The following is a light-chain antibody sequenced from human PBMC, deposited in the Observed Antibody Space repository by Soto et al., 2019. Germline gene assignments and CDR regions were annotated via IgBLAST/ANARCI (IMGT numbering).Light chain of an antibody. CDR3: MQGTHWPPYT. V-gene: IGKV2-30*01. J-gene: IGKJ2*01. CDR2: KVS. CDR1: QSLAYSDGNTY. Sequence: DVVMTQSPLSLPVTLGQPASISCRSSQSLAYSDGNTYLNWFQQRPGQSPRRLTYKVSNRDSGVPDRFSGSGSGTDFTLKISRVEAEDVGVYYCMQGTHWPPYTFGQGTQLEIK.